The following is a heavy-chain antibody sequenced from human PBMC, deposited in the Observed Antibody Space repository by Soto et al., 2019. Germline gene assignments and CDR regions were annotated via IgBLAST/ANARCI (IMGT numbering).Heavy chain of an antibody. CDR3: AKDRPYIAAAGTGGMDV. D-gene: IGHD6-13*01. CDR2: ISVRGGGT. CDR1: GFTFSSYA. J-gene: IGHJ6*02. Sequence: EVRLVESGGGLVQRGGSLRLSCAAPGFTFSSYAMPWVLRVPGKGLEWVSIISVRGGGTYYGHSVKGRFTISRDNSINTLYLQMNSLRVEDTAVYYCAKDRPYIAAAGTGGMDVWGQGTTVTVSS. V-gene: IGHV3-23*04.